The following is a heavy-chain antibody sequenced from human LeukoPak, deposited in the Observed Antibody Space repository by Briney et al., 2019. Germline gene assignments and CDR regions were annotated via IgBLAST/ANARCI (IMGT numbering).Heavy chain of an antibody. CDR1: GFTFSTYN. J-gene: IGHJ3*02. CDR3: ARDVGASAPDAFDI. Sequence: PGGSLRLSCAASGFTFSTYNMNWVRQAPGKGLEWVSSISSSSNYIYYADSVKGRFTISRDNAKNSLYLQMSGLRAEDTDVYYCARDVGASAPDAFDIWGQGTMVTVSS. CDR2: ISSSSNYI. D-gene: IGHD1-26*01. V-gene: IGHV3-21*01.